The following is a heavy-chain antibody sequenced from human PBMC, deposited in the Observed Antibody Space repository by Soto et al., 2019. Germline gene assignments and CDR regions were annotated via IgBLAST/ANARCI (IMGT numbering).Heavy chain of an antibody. CDR2: INPDSGAT. CDR1: GYSFTGYY. V-gene: IGHV1-2*02. Sequence: HEHLVQSGAEVKRPGASLEVSCKASGYSFTGYYIHWVRQAPGQGLEWMGWINPDSGATNYAQNCRGRITLTSYTSISTASMDLTSLTADDTAVYYCARGDYGTGGYPFPCIDDWGQGTLVIVSS. D-gene: IGHD2-8*02. J-gene: IGHJ4*02. CDR3: ARGDYGTGGYPFPCIDD.